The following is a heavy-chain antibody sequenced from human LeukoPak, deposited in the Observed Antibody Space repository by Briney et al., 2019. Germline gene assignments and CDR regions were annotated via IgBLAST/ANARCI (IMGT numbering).Heavy chain of an antibody. J-gene: IGHJ4*02. CDR2: IYPGDSDT. D-gene: IGHD3-10*01. Sequence: GESLKIPCKGSGYSFTSYWIGWVRQMPGKGLEWMGIIYPGDSDTRYSPSFQGPVTISAAKSISTAYLQWSSLKASDTPMYYCARQKLTLVRGVIRTFDYWGQGTLVTVSS. V-gene: IGHV5-51*01. CDR1: GYSFTSYW. CDR3: ARQKLTLVRGVIRTFDY.